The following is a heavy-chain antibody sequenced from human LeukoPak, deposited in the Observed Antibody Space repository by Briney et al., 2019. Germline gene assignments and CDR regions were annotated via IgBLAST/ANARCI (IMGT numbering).Heavy chain of an antibody. Sequence: GGSLRLSCAASGFTFSSYGMHWVRQAPGKGLEWVAFIRYDGSNKYYADSVKGRFTISRDNSKNTLYLQMNSLRAEDTAVYYCAKDFGFPTIDWYFDLWGRGPRVTVSS. J-gene: IGHJ2*01. V-gene: IGHV3-30*02. CDR3: AKDFGFPTIDWYFDL. CDR1: GFTFSSYG. CDR2: IRYDGSNK. D-gene: IGHD1-1*01.